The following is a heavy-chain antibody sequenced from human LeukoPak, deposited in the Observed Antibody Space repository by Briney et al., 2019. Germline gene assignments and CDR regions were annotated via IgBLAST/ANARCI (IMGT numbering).Heavy chain of an antibody. CDR3: ARGVDSSSWAPSFDH. V-gene: IGHV4-59*01. D-gene: IGHD6-13*01. CDR2: IYYSGST. J-gene: IGHJ4*02. CDR1: GGSISSYY. Sequence: PSETLSLTCTVSGGSISSYYWSWIRQPPGKGLEWIGYIYYSGSTNYNPSLKSRVTISVDTSKNQFSLKLSSVTAADTAVYYCARGVDSSSWAPSFDHWGQGALVTVSS.